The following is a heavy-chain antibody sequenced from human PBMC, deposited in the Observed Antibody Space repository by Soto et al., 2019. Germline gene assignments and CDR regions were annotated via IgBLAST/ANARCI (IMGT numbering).Heavy chain of an antibody. CDR3: ASVGYSPVAAAGGDY. V-gene: IGHV1-69*02. Sequence: QVQLVQSGAEVKKPGSSVKVSCKASGGTFSSYTISWVRQAPGQGLEWMGRIIPILGIANYAQKFQGRVTXPXAXSXXTAYMGLSSLRSEDTAVYYCASVGYSPVAAAGGDYWGQGTLVTVSS. CDR2: IIPILGIA. D-gene: IGHD6-13*01. CDR1: GGTFSSYT. J-gene: IGHJ4*02.